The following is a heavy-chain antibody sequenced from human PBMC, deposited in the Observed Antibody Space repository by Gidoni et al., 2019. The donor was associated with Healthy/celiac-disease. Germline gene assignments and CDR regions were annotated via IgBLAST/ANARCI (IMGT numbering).Heavy chain of an antibody. CDR1: GGSTSRRSYY. J-gene: IGHJ4*02. CDR3: ARQLAVTGTCPIDY. CDR2: IYYSGRT. D-gene: IGHD6-19*01. Sequence: QLQLQESGPGLVKPSETLSLTCTVSGGSTSRRSYYWGWIRQPPGKGREPMGSIYYSGRTYYNPTLKSLVTIAVDTTKNQFSQKLSSVTAADTAVYYGARQLAVTGTCPIDYWGQGTLVTVSS. V-gene: IGHV4-39*01.